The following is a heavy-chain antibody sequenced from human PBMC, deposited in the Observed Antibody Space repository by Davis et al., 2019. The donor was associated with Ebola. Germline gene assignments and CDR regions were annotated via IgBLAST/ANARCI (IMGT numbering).Heavy chain of an antibody. D-gene: IGHD2-15*01. CDR2: IIPIFGTA. Sequence: SVKASCKASGGTFSSYAISWVRQAPGQGLEWMGGIIPIFGTANYAQKFQGRVTMTTDTSTNTAYMELRSLRSDDTAVYYCARVSIVVVVAASRPYNWFDPWGQGTLVTVSS. V-gene: IGHV1-69*05. J-gene: IGHJ5*02. CDR3: ARVSIVVVVAASRPYNWFDP. CDR1: GGTFSSYA.